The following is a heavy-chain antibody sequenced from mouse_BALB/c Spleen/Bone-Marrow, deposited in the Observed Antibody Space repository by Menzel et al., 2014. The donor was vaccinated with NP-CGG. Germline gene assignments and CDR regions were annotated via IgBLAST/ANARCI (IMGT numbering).Heavy chain of an antibody. J-gene: IGHJ4*01. D-gene: IGHD1-2*01. CDR1: GYSFTSYW. Sequence: VQLQQSGPQLVRPGASVKISCKASGYSFTSYWMHWVKRRPGQGLEWIGMIDPSDSETRLNQKFKDKATLTVDKSSSTAYTQLSSPTSEDSAVYYCARELLRLRSAMDYWGQGTSVTVSS. V-gene: IGHV1S126*01. CDR3: ARELLRLRSAMDY. CDR2: IDPSDSET.